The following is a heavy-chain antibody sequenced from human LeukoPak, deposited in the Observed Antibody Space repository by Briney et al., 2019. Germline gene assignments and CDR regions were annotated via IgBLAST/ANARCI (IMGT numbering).Heavy chain of an antibody. D-gene: IGHD6-19*01. V-gene: IGHV4-30-4*01. Sequence: TSETLSLTCTVSGGSISSGDYYWSWIRQPPGKGLEWIGYIYYSGSTYYNPSLKSRVTISVDKSKNQFSLKLSSVTAADTAVYYCARVGQWLVPFDYWGQGTLVTVSS. CDR3: ARVGQWLVPFDY. CDR1: GGSISSGDYY. J-gene: IGHJ4*02. CDR2: IYYSGST.